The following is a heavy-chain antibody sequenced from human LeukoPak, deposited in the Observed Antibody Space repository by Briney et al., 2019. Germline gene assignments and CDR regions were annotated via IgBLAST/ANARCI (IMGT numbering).Heavy chain of an antibody. Sequence: SETLSLTCTVSGGSISSSSYYWGWIRQPPGKGLEWIGSIYYSGSTYYNPSLKSRVTTSVDTSKTQCSLKLSSVTAADTAVYYCARYGDRAAPYWGQGTLVTVSS. CDR2: IYYSGST. D-gene: IGHD2-21*01. V-gene: IGHV4-39*01. CDR1: GGSISSSSYY. J-gene: IGHJ4*02. CDR3: ARYGDRAAPY.